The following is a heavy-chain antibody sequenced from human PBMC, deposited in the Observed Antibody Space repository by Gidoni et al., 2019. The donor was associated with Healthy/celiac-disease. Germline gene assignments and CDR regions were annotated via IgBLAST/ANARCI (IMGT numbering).Heavy chain of an antibody. CDR3: ARGGSFLAVVTWGFDY. CDR2: INHSGST. CDR1: GGSFRGYY. V-gene: IGHV4-34*01. J-gene: IGHJ4*02. D-gene: IGHD2-21*01. Sequence: QVQLQQWGAGLLKPSETLSLTCAVYGGSFRGYYWSWIRQPPGKGLEWIGEINHSGSTNYNPSLKSRVTISVDTSKNQFSLKLSSVTAADTAVYYCARGGSFLAVVTWGFDYWGQGTLVTVSS.